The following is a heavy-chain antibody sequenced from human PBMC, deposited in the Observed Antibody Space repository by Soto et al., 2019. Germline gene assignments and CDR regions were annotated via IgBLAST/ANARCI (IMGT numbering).Heavy chain of an antibody. J-gene: IGHJ3*02. CDR1: GYTFTGYY. CDR2: INPNSGGT. Sequence: ASVKVSCKASGYTFTGYYMHWVRQAPGQGLEWMGWINPNSGGTNYAQKFQGWVTMTRDTSISTAYMELSRLRSDDTAVYYCARVIEVGATHDACDIWGQGTMVTVSS. V-gene: IGHV1-2*04. D-gene: IGHD1-26*01. CDR3: ARVIEVGATHDACDI.